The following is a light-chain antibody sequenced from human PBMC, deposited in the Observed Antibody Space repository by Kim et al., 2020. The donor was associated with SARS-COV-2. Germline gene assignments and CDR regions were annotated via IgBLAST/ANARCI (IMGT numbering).Light chain of an antibody. CDR1: HSVNSN. Sequence: EIVMTQSPATLSVSPGERVTLSCRASHSVNSNLAWYQQKPDQAPRLLIFGASTRATGIPARFSGSGSGTEFSLTISSLQSEDFAIYYCQHYKNWPITFGQGTRLEIK. CDR2: GAS. J-gene: IGKJ5*01. CDR3: QHYKNWPIT. V-gene: IGKV3-15*01.